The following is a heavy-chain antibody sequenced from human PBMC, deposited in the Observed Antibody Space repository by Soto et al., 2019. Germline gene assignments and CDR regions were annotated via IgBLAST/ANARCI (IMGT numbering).Heavy chain of an antibody. Sequence: GGSLRLSCAASGLTVGDNYMSWVRQAPGMGLEWVSYISTSSSIYYADSVKGRFTISRDNAKNSLYLQVNSLTDEDTAVYYCAREAAATLWYFDLWGRGTVVTVSS. CDR3: AREAAATLWYFDL. D-gene: IGHD2-15*01. CDR2: ISTSSSI. CDR1: GLTVGDNY. V-gene: IGHV3-48*02. J-gene: IGHJ2*01.